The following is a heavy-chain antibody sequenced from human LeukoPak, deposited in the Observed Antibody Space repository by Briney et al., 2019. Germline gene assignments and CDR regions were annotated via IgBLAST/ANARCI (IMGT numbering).Heavy chain of an antibody. J-gene: IGHJ4*02. Sequence: GGSLRLSCAASGFTFSGSAMHWVRQASGKGLEWVGRIRSKANSYATAYAASVKGRFTISRDDSKNTAYLQMNSLKTEDTAVYYCARNYDSSSWTLDYWGQGTLVTVSS. D-gene: IGHD3-22*01. CDR2: IRSKANSYAT. CDR1: GFTFSGSA. CDR3: ARNYDSSSWTLDY. V-gene: IGHV3-73*01.